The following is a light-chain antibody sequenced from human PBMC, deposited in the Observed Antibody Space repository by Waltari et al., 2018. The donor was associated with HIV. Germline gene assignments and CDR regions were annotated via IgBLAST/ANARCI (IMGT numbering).Light chain of an antibody. Sequence: QSALTQPASVSVSPGQSITISCTGTSSDVGGYYSLSWYQQHPGKAPKLMISEVSNRPSGFSNRFSGSKSGNTASLTSSGLQAEDEADYYCSSYTSSRTWVFGGGTKLTVL. J-gene: IGLJ3*02. CDR3: SSYTSSRTWV. V-gene: IGLV2-14*01. CDR2: EVS. CDR1: SSDVGGYYS.